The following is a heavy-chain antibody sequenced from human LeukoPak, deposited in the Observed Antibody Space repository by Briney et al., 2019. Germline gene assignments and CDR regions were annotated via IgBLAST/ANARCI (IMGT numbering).Heavy chain of an antibody. J-gene: IGHJ6*02. V-gene: IGHV3-30*14. Sequence: PGGSLRLSCAASGFTFSSYAMHWVRQAPGKGLEWVAVISYDGSNKYYADSVKGRFTISRDNSMNTLYLQMNSLRVDDTAVYYCAREQVVVGRGYYGMDVWGQGTTVTVSS. CDR2: ISYDGSNK. D-gene: IGHD2-2*01. CDR3: AREQVVVGRGYYGMDV. CDR1: GFTFSSYA.